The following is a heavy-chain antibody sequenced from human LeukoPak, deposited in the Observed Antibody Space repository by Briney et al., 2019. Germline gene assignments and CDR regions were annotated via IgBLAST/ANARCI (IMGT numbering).Heavy chain of an antibody. J-gene: IGHJ6*02. D-gene: IGHD6-13*01. CDR1: GFTFSNSA. CDR2: ISYDGNRK. Sequence: GGSLRLSCAVSGFTFSNSAMRWVRQAPGKGLEWVALISYDGNRKYYADSVKGRFTISRDNSKNTLYLQMNSLRAEDTAVYFCASDAAQQQLSNLFYGMDVWGQGTTVTVSS. V-gene: IGHV3-30-3*01. CDR3: ASDAAQQQLSNLFYGMDV.